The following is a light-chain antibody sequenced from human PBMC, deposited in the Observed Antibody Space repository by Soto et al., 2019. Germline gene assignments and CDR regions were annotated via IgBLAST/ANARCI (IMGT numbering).Light chain of an antibody. CDR2: DVS. J-gene: IGLJ1*01. CDR1: SSDVGGYNY. V-gene: IGLV2-14*01. CDR3: SSYTSSSTSRYV. Sequence: QSVLTQPASVSGSPGQSITISCTGTSSDVGGYNYVSWYQQHPGKAPKLMIYDVSNRPSGVSNRFSGSKSGNTASLTISGLQAKDEADYYCSSYTSSSTSRYVFGTGTKLTVL.